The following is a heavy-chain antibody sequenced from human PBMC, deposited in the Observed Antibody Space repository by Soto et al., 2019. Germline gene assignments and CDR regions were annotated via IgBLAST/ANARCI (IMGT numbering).Heavy chain of an antibody. V-gene: IGHV3-23*01. J-gene: IGHJ4*02. CDR2: ISPAGGST. CDR1: GYTHTFNTYA. Sequence: EVQLLESGGGLVQPGGSLRLSCAGSGYTHTFNTYAMSWVRQAPGKGLEWVAGISPAGGSTYYGDSVMGRFTNSTDNSKGMLFLQMSNLKVEDAAVYFCAKVQRDIVPTIGGGFDSWGQGTLVIVSS. CDR3: AKVQRDIVPTIGGGFDS. D-gene: IGHD5-12*01.